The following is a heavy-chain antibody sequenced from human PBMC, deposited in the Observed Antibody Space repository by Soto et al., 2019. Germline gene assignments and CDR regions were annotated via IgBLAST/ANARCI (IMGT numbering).Heavy chain of an antibody. Sequence: PGGSLRLSCAASGFIFSDAWMSWVRQVPGKGLEWVGRIKTKIAGGTTDYAAPVKGRFTISRDDSKNTVYLQMSSLETEDTAVYYCTTVKVNMIVVPPHHWGQGTLVTVSS. CDR3: TTVKVNMIVVPPHH. CDR1: GFIFSDAW. J-gene: IGHJ5*02. D-gene: IGHD3-22*01. V-gene: IGHV3-15*01. CDR2: IKTKIAGGTT.